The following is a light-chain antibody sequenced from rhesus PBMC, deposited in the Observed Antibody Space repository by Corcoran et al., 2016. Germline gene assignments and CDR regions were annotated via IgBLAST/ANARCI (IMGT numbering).Light chain of an antibody. Sequence: EIVMTQSPATLSLSPGERATLSCRASQPITNFVAWSPHKPKKSPRLLLYGASSRASGIPDRFSGSGSGTDFAITISSLEPEDFAVYYCQHFNEWPLTFGGGTKVEIK. CDR3: QHFNEWPLT. J-gene: IGKJ4*01. V-gene: IGKV3S9*01. CDR1: QPITNF. CDR2: GAS.